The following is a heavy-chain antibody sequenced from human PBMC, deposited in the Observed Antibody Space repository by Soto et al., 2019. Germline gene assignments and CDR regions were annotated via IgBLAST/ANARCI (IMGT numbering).Heavy chain of an antibody. Sequence: GGSLRLSCAASGFTFSSYGMHWVRQAPGKGLEWVAVISYDGSNKYYADSVKGRFTISRDNSKNTLYLQMNSLRAEDTAVYYCAKDYEVAAAAGTPDYWGQGTLVTVSS. CDR3: AKDYEVAAAAGTPDY. CDR2: ISYDGSNK. J-gene: IGHJ4*02. CDR1: GFTFSSYG. D-gene: IGHD6-13*01. V-gene: IGHV3-30*18.